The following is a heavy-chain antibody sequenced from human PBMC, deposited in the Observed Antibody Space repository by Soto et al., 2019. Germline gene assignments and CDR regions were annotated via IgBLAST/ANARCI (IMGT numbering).Heavy chain of an antibody. J-gene: IGHJ6*02. CDR1: GYTFTIYY. V-gene: IGHV1-46*01. CDR2: INPSGGST. Sequence: ASVKVSCKASGYTFTIYYMHCVRQSPLQWLDWMGIINPSGGSTSYAQKFQGRVTMTRDTSTSTVYMELSSLRSEDTAVYYCARGRQQLFRGAGTYYYGMDVWGQGTTVTVSS. CDR3: ARGRQQLFRGAGTYYYGMDV. D-gene: IGHD6-13*01.